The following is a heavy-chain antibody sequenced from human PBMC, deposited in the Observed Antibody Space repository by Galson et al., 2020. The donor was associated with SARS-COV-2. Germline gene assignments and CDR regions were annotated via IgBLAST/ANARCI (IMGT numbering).Heavy chain of an antibody. J-gene: IGHJ3*02. V-gene: IGHV3-7*03. CDR3: ARRTYYYDSSGYSNVFDI. CDR1: GFTFSTYW. Sequence: GGSLRLSCAASGFTFSTYWMTWVRQAPGKGLEWVANINQDGSEKYYVDSVRGRFTISRDTAKNSLYLQMNSLRAEDTAVYYCARRTYYYDSSGYSNVFDIWGQGTMVTVSS. CDR2: INQDGSEK. D-gene: IGHD3-22*01.